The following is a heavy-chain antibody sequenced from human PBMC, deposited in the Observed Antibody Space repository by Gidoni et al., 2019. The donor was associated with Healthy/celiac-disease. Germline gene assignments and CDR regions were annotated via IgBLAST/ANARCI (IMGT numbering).Heavy chain of an antibody. J-gene: IGHJ4*02. CDR1: CGSISSYY. CDR3: ARDLIPLDY. CDR2: IYYSGST. Sequence: QVQLQESGPGLVKPSETLALTCTVSCGSISSYYWSWIRQPPGKGLEWIGYIYYSGSTNYNPSLKSRVTISVDTSKNQFSLKLSSVTAADTAVYYCARDLIPLDYWGQGTLVTVSS. D-gene: IGHD3-16*01. V-gene: IGHV4-59*01.